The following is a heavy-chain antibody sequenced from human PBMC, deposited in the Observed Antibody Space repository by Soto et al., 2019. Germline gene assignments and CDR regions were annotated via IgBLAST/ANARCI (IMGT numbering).Heavy chain of an antibody. V-gene: IGHV4-59*08. CDR2: IYYGGST. J-gene: IGHJ4*02. CDR3: AKNWNWGSLVH. Sequence: QVHLQESGPGLVKPSENLSLTCTDSGDSISTDYWSWILQSPGKGLEWIGFIYYGGSTNYNPSLKSRVTISVETPKNQFSLKLSSVTAADTAVYYCAKNWNWGSLVHWGQGTLVTVSS. CDR1: GDSISTDY. D-gene: IGHD7-27*01.